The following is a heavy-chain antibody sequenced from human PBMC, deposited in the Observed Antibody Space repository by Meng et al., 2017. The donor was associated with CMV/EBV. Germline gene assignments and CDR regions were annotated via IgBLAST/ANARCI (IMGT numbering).Heavy chain of an antibody. Sequence: GSLRLSCAVYGGSFSGYYWSWIRQPPGKGLEWLGEINHSGSTNYNPSLKSRVTISVDTSKNQFSLKLSSVTAADTAVYYCARSRYCSSTSCYRGNYYYYGMDVWGQGTTVTVSS. CDR3: ARSRYCSSTSCYRGNYYYYGMDV. CDR2: INHSGST. J-gene: IGHJ6*02. D-gene: IGHD2-2*02. V-gene: IGHV4-34*01. CDR1: GGSFSGYY.